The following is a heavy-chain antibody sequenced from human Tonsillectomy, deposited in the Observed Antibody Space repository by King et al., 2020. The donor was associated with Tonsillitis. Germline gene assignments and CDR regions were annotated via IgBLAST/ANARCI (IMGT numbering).Heavy chain of an antibody. J-gene: IGHJ4*02. V-gene: IGHV3-30*04. D-gene: IGHD6-19*01. CDR1: GFTFSSYA. CDR2: ISYDGSNQ. CDR3: AGGIIAVADPFDY. Sequence: HVQLVESGGGVVQPGRSLRLSCAASGFTFSSYAMHWVRQAPGKGLEWVGVISYDGSNQYYTDSVKGRFTISRDNSKNTLYLQMNSLRAEDTAVYYCAGGIIAVADPFDYCGQGTLVTVSS.